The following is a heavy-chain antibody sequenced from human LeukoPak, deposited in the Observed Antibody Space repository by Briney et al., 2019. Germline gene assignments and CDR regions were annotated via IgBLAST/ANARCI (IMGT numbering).Heavy chain of an antibody. CDR2: IKQDGSEK. D-gene: IGHD3-22*01. V-gene: IGHV3-7*01. CDR1: GFTFSSYW. J-gene: IGHJ4*02. Sequence: PGGSLRLSCAASGFTFSSYWMSWVRQAPGEGLEWVANIKQDGSEKYYVDSVKGRFTISRDNAKNSLYLQMNSLRAEDTAVYYCARAKYYYDSSGYYGFDYWGQGTLVTVSS. CDR3: ARAKYYYDSSGYYGFDY.